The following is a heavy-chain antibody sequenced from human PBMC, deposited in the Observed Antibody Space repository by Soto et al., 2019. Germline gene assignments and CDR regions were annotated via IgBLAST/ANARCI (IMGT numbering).Heavy chain of an antibody. CDR3: ARVGRGYSYGYYYFDY. D-gene: IGHD5-18*01. CDR2: IYYSGST. CDR1: GGSISSYY. V-gene: IGHV4-59*01. Sequence: SETLSLTCTVSGGSISSYYWSWIRQPPGKGLEWIGYIYYSGSTNYNPSLKSRVTISVDTSKNQFSLKLSSVTAADTAVYYCARVGRGYSYGYYYFDYWGQGTLVTVS. J-gene: IGHJ4*02.